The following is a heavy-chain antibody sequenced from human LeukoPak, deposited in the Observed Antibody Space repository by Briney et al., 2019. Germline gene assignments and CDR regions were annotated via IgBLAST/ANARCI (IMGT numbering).Heavy chain of an antibody. CDR2: ISAYNGNT. V-gene: IGHV1-18*01. J-gene: IGHJ4*02. CDR1: GYTFTSYG. D-gene: IGHD3-3*01. CDR3: ARDGYYDFWSGYSAYFDY. Sequence: ASVKVSCKASGYTFTSYGISWVRQAPGQGLEWMGWISAYNGNTNYAQKLQGRVTMTTDTSTSTAYMELRSLRSDDTAVYYCARDGYYDFWSGYSAYFDYWGQGTLVTVSS.